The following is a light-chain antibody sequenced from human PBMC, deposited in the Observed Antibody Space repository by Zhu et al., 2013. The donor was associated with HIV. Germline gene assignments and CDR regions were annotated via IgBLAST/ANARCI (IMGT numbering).Light chain of an antibody. V-gene: IGKV3D-15*01. CDR3: QHVKSYPLT. J-gene: IGKJ4*01. CDR2: GAS. Sequence: EIVMTQSPATLSVSPGERATFSCRASQSVRTNLAWYQQKPGQAPRLLISGASNRATGISDRFSGSGSGTDFTLTISSLQPEDFATYYCQHVKSYPLTFGGGTKVEIK. CDR1: QSVRTN.